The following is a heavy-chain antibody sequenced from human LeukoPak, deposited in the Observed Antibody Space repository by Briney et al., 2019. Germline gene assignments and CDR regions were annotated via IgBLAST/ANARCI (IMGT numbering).Heavy chain of an antibody. J-gene: IGHJ4*02. Sequence: GSLSLSCAASGFTFSSYAMSWVRQAPGKGLEWVSAISGSGGSTYHADSVKGRFTISRDNSKNTLYLQMNSLRAEDTAVYYCAKEVEGTYRAVAGTGGDYWGQGTLVTVSS. CDR1: GFTFSSYA. D-gene: IGHD6-19*01. CDR2: ISGSGGST. V-gene: IGHV3-23*01. CDR3: AKEVEGTYRAVAGTGGDY.